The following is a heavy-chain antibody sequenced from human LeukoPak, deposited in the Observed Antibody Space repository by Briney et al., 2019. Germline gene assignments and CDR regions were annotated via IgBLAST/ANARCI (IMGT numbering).Heavy chain of an antibody. Sequence: SETLSLTCTVSGGSISSYYRSWIRQPPGKGLEWIGYIYTSGSTNYNPSLKSRVTISVDTSKNQFSLKLSSVTAADTAVYYCARRRTAVAGNWFDPWGQGTLVTVSS. D-gene: IGHD6-19*01. V-gene: IGHV4-4*09. CDR2: IYTSGST. J-gene: IGHJ5*02. CDR3: ARRRTAVAGNWFDP. CDR1: GGSISSYY.